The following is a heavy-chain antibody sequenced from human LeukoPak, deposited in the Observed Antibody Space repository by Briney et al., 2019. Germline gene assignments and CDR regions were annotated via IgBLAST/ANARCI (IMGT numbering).Heavy chain of an antibody. CDR1: GFTFSSYW. J-gene: IGHJ4*02. D-gene: IGHD5-24*01. V-gene: IGHV3-74*01. CDR2: INSDGGST. CDR3: ARRIQGMAPYYFDY. Sequence: PGGSLRLSCTASGFTFSSYWMHWVRQAPGKGLVWVSRINSDGGSTSYADSVKGRFTISTDNAKNTLYLQMNSLRAEDTSLYYCARRIQGMAPYYFDYWGQGTLVTVSS.